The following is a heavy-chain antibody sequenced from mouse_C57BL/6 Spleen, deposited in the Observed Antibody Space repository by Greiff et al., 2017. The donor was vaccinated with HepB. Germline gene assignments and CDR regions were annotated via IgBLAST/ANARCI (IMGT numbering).Heavy chain of an antibody. CDR2: IDPSDSYT. CDR3: AREESRLGFAY. V-gene: IGHV1-69*01. CDR1: GYTFTSYW. Sequence: QVQLKQPGAELVMPGASVKLSCKASGYTFTSYWMHWVKQRPGQGLEWIGEIDPSDSYTNYNQKFKGKSTLTVDKSSSTAYMQLSSLTSEDSAVYYCAREESRLGFAYWGQGTLVTVSA. J-gene: IGHJ3*01. D-gene: IGHD4-1*01.